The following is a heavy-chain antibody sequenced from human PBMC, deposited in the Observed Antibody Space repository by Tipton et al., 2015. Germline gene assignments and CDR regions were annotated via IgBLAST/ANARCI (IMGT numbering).Heavy chain of an antibody. CDR3: ARDLEHGMDV. CDR1: GGSVSSGSYY. V-gene: IGHV4-61*01. J-gene: IGHJ6*02. CDR2: ISFSDTT. Sequence: TLSLTCTVSGGSVSSGSYYWSWIRQPPGKGLEWIGYISFSDTTHYNPSLKSRITISLNTSKNQFSPKMSSVTAADTAVYFCARDLEHGMDVWGQGTTVTVS.